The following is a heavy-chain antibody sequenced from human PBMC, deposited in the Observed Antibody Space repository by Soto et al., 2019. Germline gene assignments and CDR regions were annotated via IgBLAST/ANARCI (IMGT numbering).Heavy chain of an antibody. V-gene: IGHV1-18*01. CDR2: ISAFNGET. CDR1: GFTFSDYG. J-gene: IGHJ4*02. CDR3: VRGQQWLLPVPINFDY. Sequence: ASVKVSCKASGFTFSDYGFSWVRQAPGRGLEWMGWISAFNGETNYTQKSEGRVAMTTDAATTTAYMELRSLTVDDTAVYYCVRGQQWLLPVPINFDYWGQGTVVTVSS. D-gene: IGHD6-19*01.